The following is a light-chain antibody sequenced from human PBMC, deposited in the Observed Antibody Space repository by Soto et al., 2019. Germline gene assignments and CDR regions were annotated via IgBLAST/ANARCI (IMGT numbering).Light chain of an antibody. V-gene: IGKV1-5*03. CDR3: QHYNSWA. Sequence: DVQMTQSPSTLSASVGDRVTITCRASQTIGSLLAWYKQKPGKAPNLLIYKASSLESGVPSRFSGSGFGTEFTLTITGLQPDDFATYYCQHYNSWAFGQGTKVEI. CDR2: KAS. J-gene: IGKJ1*01. CDR1: QTIGSL.